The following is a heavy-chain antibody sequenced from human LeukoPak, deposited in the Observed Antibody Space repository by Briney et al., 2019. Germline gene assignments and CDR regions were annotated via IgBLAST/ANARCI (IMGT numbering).Heavy chain of an antibody. V-gene: IGHV4-39*07. CDR2: IFYSGST. CDR3: ARTSTDKSGWYLIDY. D-gene: IGHD6-19*01. J-gene: IGHJ4*02. Sequence: PSETLSLTCTVSGGSISSSNYYWGWIRQPPGKGLEWIGSIFYSGSTYYNPSLKSRVSISIDTSKNQFSLKLSSVTAADTAVYYCARTSTDKSGWYLIDYWGQGTLVTVSS. CDR1: GGSISSSNYY.